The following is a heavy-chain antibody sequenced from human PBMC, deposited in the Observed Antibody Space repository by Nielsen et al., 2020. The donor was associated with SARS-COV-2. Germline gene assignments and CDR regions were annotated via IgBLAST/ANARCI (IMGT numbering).Heavy chain of an antibody. Sequence: GGSLRLSCAASGFIFSISGMHWVRQAPGKGLEWVAVISYDGKNKYYADSVKGRFTISRDNSKNTLYLQMNSLRAEDTAVYYCARDMLWFGEPIPYGMDVWGQGTTVTVSS. J-gene: IGHJ6*02. CDR2: ISYDGKNK. D-gene: IGHD3-10*01. CDR3: ARDMLWFGEPIPYGMDV. V-gene: IGHV3-30*03. CDR1: GFIFSISG.